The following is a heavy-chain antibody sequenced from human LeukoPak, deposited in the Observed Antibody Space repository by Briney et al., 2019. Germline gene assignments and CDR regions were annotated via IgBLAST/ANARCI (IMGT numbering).Heavy chain of an antibody. D-gene: IGHD3-22*01. V-gene: IGHV3-30*04. Sequence: GGSLRLSCAASGFTFSSYAMHWFRKDPGRGLEGGAVISYDGNNKYYADSVKGRFTISRDNSKNTLYLQVNSLRAEDTAVYYCAGGNYDSSGYYLGSDYWGQGTLVTVSS. CDR3: AGGNYDSSGYYLGSDY. CDR1: GFTFSSYA. CDR2: ISYDGNNK. J-gene: IGHJ4*02.